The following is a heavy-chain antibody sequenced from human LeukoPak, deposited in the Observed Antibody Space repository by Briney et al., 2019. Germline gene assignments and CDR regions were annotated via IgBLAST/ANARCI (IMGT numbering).Heavy chain of an antibody. CDR1: GVTVSSNY. D-gene: IGHD3/OR15-3a*01. CDR2: IYSDGST. V-gene: IGHV3-53*01. J-gene: IGHJ3*02. CDR3: ARDHLVWGNAFDI. Sequence: GGSLRLSCAASGVTVSSNYMNWVRQAPGQGLEWVSIIYSDGSTYYADSVKGRFTISRDNSKNTVYLQMNSLRAEDTAVYYCARDHLVWGNAFDIWGQGTMVTVSS.